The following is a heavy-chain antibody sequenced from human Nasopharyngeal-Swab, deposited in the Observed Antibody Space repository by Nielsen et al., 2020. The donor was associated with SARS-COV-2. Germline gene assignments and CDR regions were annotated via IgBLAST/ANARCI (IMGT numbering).Heavy chain of an antibody. D-gene: IGHD3-9*01. CDR3: ARDIRTYDILTGYSLGYFDL. V-gene: IGHV3-21*04. Sequence: VRQMPGKGLEWVSSISSSSSYIYYADSVKGRFTISRDNAKNSLYLQMNSLRAEDTAVYYCARDIRTYDILTGYSLGYFDLWGRGTLVTVSS. CDR2: ISSSSSYI. J-gene: IGHJ2*01.